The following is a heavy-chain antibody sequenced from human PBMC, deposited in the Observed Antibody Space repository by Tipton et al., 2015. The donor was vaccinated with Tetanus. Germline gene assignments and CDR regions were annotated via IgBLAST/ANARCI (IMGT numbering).Heavy chain of an antibody. CDR3: ARGRHRSPYYYYGMDV. D-gene: IGHD2-15*01. V-gene: IGHV4-34*01. CDR2: INHSGST. Sequence: TLSLTCAVYGGSFSGYYWSWIRQPPGKGLEWIGEINHSGSTNYNPSLKSRVTISVDTSKNQFSLKLRSVTAADTAVYYCARGRHRSPYYYYGMDVWGQGTTVTVSS. CDR1: GGSFSGYY. J-gene: IGHJ6*02.